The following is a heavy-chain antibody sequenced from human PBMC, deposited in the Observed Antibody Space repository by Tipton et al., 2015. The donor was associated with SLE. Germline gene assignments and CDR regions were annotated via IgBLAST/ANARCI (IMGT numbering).Heavy chain of an antibody. Sequence: SLRLSCATSGFIFNSYGMHWVRQAPGKGLEWVAVISYDGRTKYNEDSVKGRFTISRDNAKNSLYLQMDSLRVEDTALYYCARERNRDFDYWGQGTLVTVSS. CDR1: GFIFNSYG. J-gene: IGHJ4*02. CDR3: ARERNRDFDY. V-gene: IGHV3-33*05. D-gene: IGHD1/OR15-1a*01. CDR2: ISYDGRTK.